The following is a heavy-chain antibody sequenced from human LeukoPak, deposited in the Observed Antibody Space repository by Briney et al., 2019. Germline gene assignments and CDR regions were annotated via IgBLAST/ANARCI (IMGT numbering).Heavy chain of an antibody. J-gene: IGHJ5*02. Sequence: ESGPTLVNPTQTLTLTCSFSGFSLSSYGLGVGWIRQPPGKALEWLALIYWDDDKRYNPSLKSRLTITKDTSKNQVVLTMTDMDPVETATYFCARRPYDSCSGDNCRLGAFAPWGQGTLVTVSS. CDR3: ARRPYDSCSGDNCRLGAFAP. CDR1: GFSLSSYGLG. D-gene: IGHD2-15*01. V-gene: IGHV2-5*02. CDR2: IYWDDDK.